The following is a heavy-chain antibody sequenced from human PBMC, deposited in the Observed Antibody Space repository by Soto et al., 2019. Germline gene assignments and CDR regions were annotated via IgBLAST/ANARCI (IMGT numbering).Heavy chain of an antibody. CDR2: ISGSGGNT. J-gene: IGHJ5*02. CDR1: GFTFSSYV. D-gene: IGHD3-22*01. V-gene: IGHV3-23*01. CDR3: AKEMGDYYDSSGSWFDP. Sequence: LRLSCAASGFTFSSYVMSWVRQAPGRGLEWVSAISGSGGNTYYADSVRGRFTISRDNSKNTLFLQMNSLRAEDTALYFCAKEMGDYYDSSGSWFDPWGQGTLVTVSS.